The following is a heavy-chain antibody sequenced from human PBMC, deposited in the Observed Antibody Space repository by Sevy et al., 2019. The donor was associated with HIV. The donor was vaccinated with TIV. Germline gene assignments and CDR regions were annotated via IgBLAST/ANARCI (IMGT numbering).Heavy chain of an antibody. CDR1: GYTLTELS. CDR3: ATGTVGATRGYYYYSMDV. J-gene: IGHJ6*02. D-gene: IGHD1-26*01. V-gene: IGHV1-24*01. Sequence: ASVKVSCKVSGYTLTELSMHWVRQAPGKGLEWMGGFDPEDGETIYAQKFQGRVTMTEDTSTDTAYMELSSLRSEDTAVYYCATGTVGATRGYYYYSMDVWGQGTTVTVSS. CDR2: FDPEDGET.